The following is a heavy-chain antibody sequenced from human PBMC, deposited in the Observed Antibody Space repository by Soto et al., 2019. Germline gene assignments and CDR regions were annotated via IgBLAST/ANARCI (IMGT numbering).Heavy chain of an antibody. CDR3: AREPNESYHFDY. Sequence: QVHLVQSGAEVKKPGASVKVSCKASGYTFTNYYIHWVRQAPGQGLEWLGIIRPSGGRTEYAQRFQGRVTMTRDTPTSTVYMELTSLTSEDTAVYYCAREPNESYHFDYWGQGTLVTVSS. D-gene: IGHD5-18*01. J-gene: IGHJ4*02. CDR2: IRPSGGRT. V-gene: IGHV1-46*01. CDR1: GYTFTNYY.